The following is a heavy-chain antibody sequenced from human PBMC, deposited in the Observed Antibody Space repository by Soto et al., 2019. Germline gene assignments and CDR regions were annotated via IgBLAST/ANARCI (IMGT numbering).Heavy chain of an antibody. CDR1: GFTFSSYW. D-gene: IGHD6-13*01. CDR2: IKQDGSEK. CDR3: AREQLQVVIPDY. V-gene: IGHV3-7*01. J-gene: IGHJ4*02. Sequence: ESGGGLVQPGGSLRLSCAASGFTFSSYWMNWVRQAPGKGLEWVANIKQDGSEKYYVDSVKGRFTISRDNTKNSLCLQMNSLRAEDTAVYYCAREQLQVVIPDYWGQGTLVTVSS.